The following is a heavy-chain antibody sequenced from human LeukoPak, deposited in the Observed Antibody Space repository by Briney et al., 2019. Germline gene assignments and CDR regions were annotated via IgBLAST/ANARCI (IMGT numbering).Heavy chain of an antibody. D-gene: IGHD6-19*01. J-gene: IGHJ4*02. CDR3: ARGTIAVAGLFDY. CDR2: IYYSGST. CDR1: GGSISSYY. V-gene: IGHV4-59*08. Sequence: PSETLSLTCTVSGGSISSYYWSWIRQPPGKGLEWIGYIYYSGSTNYNPSLKSRVTISVDTSKNQFSLKLSSVTAADTAVYYCARGTIAVAGLFDYWGQGTLVTVSS.